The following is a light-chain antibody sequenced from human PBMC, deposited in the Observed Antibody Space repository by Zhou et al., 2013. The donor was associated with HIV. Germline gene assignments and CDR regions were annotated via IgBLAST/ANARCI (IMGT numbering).Light chain of an antibody. V-gene: IGKV1-27*01. CDR3: QKYSSAPRT. CDR1: QSISNW. CDR2: GAN. Sequence: DVQLTQSPPTLSASVGDKVTITCRASQSISNWLAWYQQRPGTVPRLLIYGANTLQTGVPSRFSGSGSGTHFTLTISGLQPEDAATYYCQKYSSAPRTFGQGTRVDIK. J-gene: IGKJ1*01.